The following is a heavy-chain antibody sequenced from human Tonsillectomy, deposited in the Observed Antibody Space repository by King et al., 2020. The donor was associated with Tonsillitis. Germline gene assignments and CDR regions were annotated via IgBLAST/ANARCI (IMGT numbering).Heavy chain of an antibody. J-gene: IGHJ4*02. CDR1: GGFFSGYY. CDR3: ARSGYSSGWFNSY. V-gene: IGHV4-34*01. Sequence: VQLQQWGAGLLKPSETLSLTCAVYGGFFSGYYWSWIRQPPGKGLEWIGEINHSGSTNYNPSLKSRVTISVDTSKNQFSLKLSSVTAADTAVYYCARSGYSSGWFNSYWGQGTLVTVSS. CDR2: INHSGST. D-gene: IGHD6-19*01.